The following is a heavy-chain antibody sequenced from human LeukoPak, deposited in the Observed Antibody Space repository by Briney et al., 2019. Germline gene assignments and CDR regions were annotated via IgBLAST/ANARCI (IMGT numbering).Heavy chain of an antibody. D-gene: IGHD3-22*01. J-gene: IGHJ4*02. CDR1: GFTFSSYA. V-gene: IGHV3-23*01. CDR3: ARVKVKGFSEVSASDNYYDSSDYLGPPDY. Sequence: GGSLRLSCAASGFTFSSYAMSWVRQAPGKGLEWVSAISGSGGSTYYADSVKGRFTISRDNSKNTLYLQMDSLRAEDTAMYYCARVKVKGFSEVSASDNYYDSSDYLGPPDYWGQGTLVTVSS. CDR2: ISGSGGST.